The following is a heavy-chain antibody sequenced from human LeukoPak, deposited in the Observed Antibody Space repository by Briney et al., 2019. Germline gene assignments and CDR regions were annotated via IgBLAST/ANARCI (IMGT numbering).Heavy chain of an antibody. J-gene: IGHJ6*02. D-gene: IGHD3/OR15-3a*01. CDR1: GFTFSSYA. CDR3: ARVGPNYYYHYGMDV. CDR2: ISYDGSNK. V-gene: IGHV3-30-3*01. Sequence: GGSLRLSCAASGFTFSSYAMHWVRQAPGKGLEWVAVISYDGSNKYYADSVKGRFTISRDNSKNTLYLQMNSLRAEDTAVYYCARVGPNYYYHYGMDVWGQGTTVTVSS.